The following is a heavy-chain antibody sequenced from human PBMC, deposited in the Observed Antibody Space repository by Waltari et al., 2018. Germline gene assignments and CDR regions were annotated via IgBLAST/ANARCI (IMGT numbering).Heavy chain of an antibody. D-gene: IGHD3-10*01. CDR1: GGSISSYS. CDR2: IYYSGST. Sequence: QVQLQESGPGLVKPSETLSLPCTVSGGSISSYSWSWIRQPPGKGLEWIGYIYYSGSTNYNPSLKSRVTISVDTSKNQFSLKLSSVTAADTAVYYCARSGLVVQGVITPRDYYYYMDVWGKGTTVTVSS. CDR3: ARSGLVVQGVITPRDYYYYMDV. J-gene: IGHJ6*03. V-gene: IGHV4-59*01.